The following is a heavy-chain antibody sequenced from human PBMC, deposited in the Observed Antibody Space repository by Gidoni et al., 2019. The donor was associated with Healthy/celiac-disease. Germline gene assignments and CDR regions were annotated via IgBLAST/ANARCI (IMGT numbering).Heavy chain of an antibody. D-gene: IGHD2-2*02. CDR3: AKDALVPGLLYSWRFDY. Sequence: EVQLVESGGGLVQPGRSLRLSCAASGFTFDDYAMHWVRQAPGKGLEWVSGISWNSGSIGYADSVKGRFTISRDNAKNSLYLQMNSLRAEDTALYYCAKDALVPGLLYSWRFDYWGQGTLVTVSS. CDR1: GFTFDDYA. CDR2: ISWNSGSI. J-gene: IGHJ4*02. V-gene: IGHV3-9*01.